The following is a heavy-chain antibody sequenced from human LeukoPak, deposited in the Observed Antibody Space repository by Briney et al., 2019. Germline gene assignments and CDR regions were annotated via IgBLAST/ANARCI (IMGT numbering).Heavy chain of an antibody. Sequence: GESLKISCKGAGYSFPTYWIGWVRQMPGKGLEWMGIIYPGDSDTRYSPSFQGQVTISADKSISTAYLQWSSLKASDTAMYYCARHHSGSYYYYYYYMDVWGKGTTVTVSS. J-gene: IGHJ6*03. CDR3: ARHHSGSYYYYYYYMDV. CDR2: IYPGDSDT. CDR1: GYSFPTYW. D-gene: IGHD1-26*01. V-gene: IGHV5-51*01.